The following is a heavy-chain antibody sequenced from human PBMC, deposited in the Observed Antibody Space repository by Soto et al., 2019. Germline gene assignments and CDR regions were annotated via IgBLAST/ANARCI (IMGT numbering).Heavy chain of an antibody. V-gene: IGHV3-9*01. CDR2: ISWNSGSI. J-gene: IGHJ4*02. Sequence: EVQLVESGGGLVQPGRSLRLSCAASGFTFDDYAMHWVRQAPGKGLEWVSGISWNSGSIGYADSVKGRFTISIDNAKNSLYLQMNSLRAEDTALYYCAKAGFWSGYYSLVDYWGQGTLVTVSS. CDR3: AKAGFWSGYYSLVDY. CDR1: GFTFDDYA. D-gene: IGHD3-3*01.